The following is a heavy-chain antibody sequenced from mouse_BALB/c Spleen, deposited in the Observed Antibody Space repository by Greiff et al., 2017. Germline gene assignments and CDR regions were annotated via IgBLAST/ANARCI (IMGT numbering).Heavy chain of an antibody. Sequence: DVKLVESGGGLVQPGGSRKLSCAASGFTFSSFGMHWVRQAPEKGLEWVAYISSGSSTIYYADTVKGRFTISRDNPKNTLFLQMTSLRSEDTAMYYCARSHYRYDWFAYWGQGTLVTVSA. CDR3: ARSHYRYDWFAY. CDR1: GFTFSSFG. V-gene: IGHV5-17*02. J-gene: IGHJ3*01. CDR2: ISSGSSTI. D-gene: IGHD2-14*01.